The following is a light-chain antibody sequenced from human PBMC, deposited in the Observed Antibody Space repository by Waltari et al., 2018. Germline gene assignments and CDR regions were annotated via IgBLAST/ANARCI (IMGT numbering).Light chain of an antibody. CDR2: DIN. Sequence: QSALTQPRSVSGSPGQSVTIPCTGTSNDVGGSNYVSWYQQHPDKAPKLIIYDINKRPSGVPDRFSGSKSGNTASLTISGLQAEDEADYYCCSYVGSNTYWVFGGGTKLTVL. CDR1: SNDVGGSNY. CDR3: CSYVGSNTYWV. V-gene: IGLV2-11*01. J-gene: IGLJ3*02.